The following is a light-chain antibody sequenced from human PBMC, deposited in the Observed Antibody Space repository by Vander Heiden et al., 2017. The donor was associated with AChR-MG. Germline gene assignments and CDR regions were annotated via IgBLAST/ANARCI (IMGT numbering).Light chain of an antibody. Sequence: EIVMTQSPATLSVSPGERATLPCRASQSVSNNLAWYQQKPGQTPRLLMYGASTRATGIPARFSGSGSGTEFTLTINSLQSEDFAVYYCQQYNDWPHAFGRGTKVEVK. CDR3: QQYNDWPHA. J-gene: IGKJ1*01. V-gene: IGKV3-15*01. CDR2: GAS. CDR1: QSVSNN.